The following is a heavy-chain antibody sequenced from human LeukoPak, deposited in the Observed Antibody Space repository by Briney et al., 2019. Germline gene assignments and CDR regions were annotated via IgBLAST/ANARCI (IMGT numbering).Heavy chain of an antibody. J-gene: IGHJ1*01. V-gene: IGHV5-51*01. CDR3: ARIILTGYGYAEYFQH. CDR2: IAPGDSDT. CDR1: GSLVTSCF. Sequence: GGSLKICCQGSGSLVTSCFSGGGRPVPGKGLEWMGIIAPGDSDTRYSPSFQGQVTISADKCTSTAYLQWSSLKASDTARHYCARIILTGYGYAEYFQHWGQGTLVTVPS. D-gene: IGHD3-9*01.